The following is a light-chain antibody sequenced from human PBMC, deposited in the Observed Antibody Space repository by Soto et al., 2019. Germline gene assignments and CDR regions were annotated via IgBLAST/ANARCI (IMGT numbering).Light chain of an antibody. CDR3: SSHAGTYVV. CDR2: DVS. Sequence: QSALTQPRSVSASPGQSVTISCTGTSSDVGAYNHVSWYQHHTGKAPKLMIYDVSKRPSGVPDRFSGSKSGNTASLTISGLQAEEEADYYCSSHAGTYVVFGGGTQLTVL. J-gene: IGLJ2*01. V-gene: IGLV2-11*01. CDR1: SSDVGAYNH.